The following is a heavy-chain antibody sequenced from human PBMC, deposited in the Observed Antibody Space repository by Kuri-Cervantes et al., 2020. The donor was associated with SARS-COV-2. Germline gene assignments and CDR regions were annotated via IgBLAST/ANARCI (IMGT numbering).Heavy chain of an antibody. J-gene: IGHJ4*02. CDR2: INHSGST. D-gene: IGHD5-12*01. CDR3: ASGYDGANDY. V-gene: IGHV4-34*01. CDR1: GGSFSGYY. Sequence: SETLSLTCAVYGGSFSGYYWNWIRQPPGKGLEWIGEINHSGSTNYNPSLKSRVTISVDTSKNQFSLKLSSVTAADTAVYYCASGYDGANDYWGQGTLVTVS.